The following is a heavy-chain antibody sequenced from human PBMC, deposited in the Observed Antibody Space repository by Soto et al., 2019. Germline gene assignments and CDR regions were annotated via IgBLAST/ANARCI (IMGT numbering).Heavy chain of an antibody. J-gene: IGHJ5*02. V-gene: IGHV3-21*01. CDR1: GFTFSSYS. CDR3: ARGPYGAYSNSFDH. D-gene: IGHD4-17*01. CDR2: ISSSSSYI. Sequence: GGSLRLSCAASGFTFSSYSMNWVRQAPGEGLEWVSSISSSSSYIYYADSVKGRFTISRDNAKNSLYLQMNSLRAEDTAVYYCARGPYGAYSNSFDHWDEGTLVTVSS.